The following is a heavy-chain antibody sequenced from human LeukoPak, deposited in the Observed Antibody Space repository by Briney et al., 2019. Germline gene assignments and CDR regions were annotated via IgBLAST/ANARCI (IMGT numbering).Heavy chain of an antibody. D-gene: IGHD3-22*01. CDR2: ISGSGGST. V-gene: IGHV3-23*01. CDR3: ARGGTYYYDSSGYRFDY. Sequence: PGGSLRLSCAASGFTFSSYAMSWVRQAPGKGLEWVSAISGSGGSTYYADSVKGRFTISRDNSKITLYLQMNSLRAEDTAVYYCARGGTYYYDSSGYRFDYWGQGTLVTVSS. CDR1: GFTFSSYA. J-gene: IGHJ4*02.